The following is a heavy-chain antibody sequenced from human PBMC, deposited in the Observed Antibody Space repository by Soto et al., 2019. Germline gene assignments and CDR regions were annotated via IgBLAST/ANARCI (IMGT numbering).Heavy chain of an antibody. CDR3: ARSSIAAVGYYYYGMDG. J-gene: IGHJ6*02. CDR2: TYYRSKWYN. CDR1: GASFTSTSAA. V-gene: IGHV6-1*01. D-gene: IGHD6-13*01. Sequence: HTATLTCALSGASFTSTSAAWNWLSEFPSRGLEWLGRTYYRSKWYNDYAVSVKSRITINPDTSKNQFSLQLNSVTPEDTAVYYCARSSIAAVGYYYYGMDGWGQGTTVTVS.